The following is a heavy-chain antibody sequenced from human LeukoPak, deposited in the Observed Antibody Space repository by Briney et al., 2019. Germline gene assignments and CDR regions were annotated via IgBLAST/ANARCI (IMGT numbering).Heavy chain of an antibody. D-gene: IGHD2-15*01. CDR2: ITGSSSYK. Sequence: GGSLRLSCTASGFTFSTYSMNWVRQAPGKGLEWVSSITGSSSYKFYGDSVKGRFTISRDNSKNTLYLQMNSLRAEDTAVYYCAKELVEARDYWGQGTLVTVSS. J-gene: IGHJ4*02. CDR1: GFTFSTYS. V-gene: IGHV3-21*01. CDR3: AKELVEARDY.